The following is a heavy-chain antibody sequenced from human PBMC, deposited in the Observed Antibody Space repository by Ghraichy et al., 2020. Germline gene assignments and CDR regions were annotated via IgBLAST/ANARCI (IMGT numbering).Heavy chain of an antibody. CDR2: IKRSSSSTTI. V-gene: IGHV3-48*01. Sequence: GESLNISCAASGFTFSSYSMNWVRQAPGKGLEWVSYIKRSSSSTTIYYADSVKGRFTISRDNAKNLLYLQMNSLRAEDAAVYYCARFTTGWYYSDYWGQGTLVTVSS. J-gene: IGHJ4*02. CDR3: ARFTTGWYYSDY. CDR1: GFTFSSYS. D-gene: IGHD6-19*01.